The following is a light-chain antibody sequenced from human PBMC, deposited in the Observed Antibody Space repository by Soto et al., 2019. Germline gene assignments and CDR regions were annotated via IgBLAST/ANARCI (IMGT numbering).Light chain of an antibody. CDR3: QQCNTCWT. V-gene: IGKV1-5*01. CDR2: DVS. Sequence: DIQMTQSPSTLSASVGDRVTITCRASQSISTWLAWYQQKPGKAPKLLIYDVSTLESGVPSRFSGGGSGTEFTLTISSLQPDDFATYYCQQCNTCWTFGQGTKVEIK. CDR1: QSISTW. J-gene: IGKJ1*01.